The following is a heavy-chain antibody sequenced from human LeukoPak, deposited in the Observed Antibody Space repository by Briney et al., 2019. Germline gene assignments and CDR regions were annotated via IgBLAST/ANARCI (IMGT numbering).Heavy chain of an antibody. CDR2: IYHSGST. V-gene: IGHV4-38-2*01. J-gene: IGHJ4*02. Sequence: PSETLSLTCAVSGYSISSGYYWGWIRQPPGKGLEWIGSIYHSGSTYYNPSLKSRVTISVDTSKNHFSLKLSSVTAADTAVYYCARAVGSGWYSDYYFDYWGQGTLVTVSS. D-gene: IGHD6-19*01. CDR1: GYSISSGYY. CDR3: ARAVGSGWYSDYYFDY.